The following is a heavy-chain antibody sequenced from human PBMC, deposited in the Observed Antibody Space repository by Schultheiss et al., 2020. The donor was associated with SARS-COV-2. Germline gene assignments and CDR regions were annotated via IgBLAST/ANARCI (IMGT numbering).Heavy chain of an antibody. CDR2: IYSSGST. V-gene: IGHV4-61*02. CDR1: GGSISNDISY. CDR3: ARVREDPYYYHYMDV. D-gene: IGHD1-26*01. J-gene: IGHJ6*03. Sequence: SETLSLTCTVSGGSISNDISYWTWIRQPAGKGLEWIGRIYSSGSTNYNPSLKSRVTMSVDTSKNQFSLKLSSVTAADTAVYYCARVREDPYYYHYMDVWGKGTTVTVSS.